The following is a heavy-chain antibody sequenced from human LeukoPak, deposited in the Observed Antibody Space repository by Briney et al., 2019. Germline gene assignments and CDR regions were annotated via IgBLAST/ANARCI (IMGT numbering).Heavy chain of an antibody. J-gene: IGHJ4*02. Sequence: AASVKVSCKASGDSFTSYGLSWVRQAPGQGLEWMGWISAYNGNTHSAQKFQGRVTMTTDTSTSTACMELRTRRSDDTAVFYCARGAAVTISDYWGQGTLVTVSS. CDR1: GDSFTSYG. CDR2: ISAYNGNT. V-gene: IGHV1-18*01. D-gene: IGHD4-11*01. CDR3: ARGAAVTISDY.